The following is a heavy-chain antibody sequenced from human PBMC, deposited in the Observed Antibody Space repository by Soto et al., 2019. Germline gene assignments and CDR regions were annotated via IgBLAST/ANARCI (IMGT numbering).Heavy chain of an antibody. J-gene: IGHJ6*02. Sequence: QVQLVQSGAEVKKPGASVKVSCKASGYTFTRYDINWVRQATGQWLEWMGWMNPNSGNTGYAQKIQGRVTMTRNTSISIAYMELRSLRSEDTAVYYCARGGNTMVRGVIITAGMDVWGQGTTVTVSS. CDR2: MNPNSGNT. CDR1: GYTFTRYD. V-gene: IGHV1-8*01. CDR3: ARGGNTMVRGVIITAGMDV. D-gene: IGHD3-10*01.